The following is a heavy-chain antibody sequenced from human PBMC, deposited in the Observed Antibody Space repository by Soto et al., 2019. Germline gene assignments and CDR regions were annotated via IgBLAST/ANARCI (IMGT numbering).Heavy chain of an antibody. CDR2: ISYDGSNK. V-gene: IGHV3-30-3*01. D-gene: IGHD6-19*01. Sequence: PGGSLRVSCAASGFTFSSYAMHWVRQAPGKGLEWVAVISYDGSNKYFADSVKGRFTISRDNSKNTLYLQMNSLRAEDTAVYYCARDSAGSGWMYNWFDPWGQGTLVTVSS. CDR3: ARDSAGSGWMYNWFDP. CDR1: GFTFSSYA. J-gene: IGHJ5*02.